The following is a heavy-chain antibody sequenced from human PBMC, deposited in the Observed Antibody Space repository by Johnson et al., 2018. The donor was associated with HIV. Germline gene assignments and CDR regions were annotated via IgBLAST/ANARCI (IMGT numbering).Heavy chain of an antibody. D-gene: IGHD2-8*01. J-gene: IGHJ3*02. V-gene: IGHV3-30-3*01. CDR2: ISYDGSNK. CDR1: GFTFSSYA. CDR3: ARDNSVLMGGGAFDI. Sequence: QVQLVESGGGVVQPGRSLRLSCAASGFTFSSYAMHWVRQAPGKGLEWVAVISYDGSNKYYADSVKGRFTISRDNSKNTLYLQMNSLRAEDTAVYYCARDNSVLMGGGAFDIWGQGTMVTVSS.